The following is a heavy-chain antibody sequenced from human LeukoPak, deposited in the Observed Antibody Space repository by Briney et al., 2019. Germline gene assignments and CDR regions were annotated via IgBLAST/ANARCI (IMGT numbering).Heavy chain of an antibody. CDR2: IIHSGST. CDR3: ARGKRRDCFKIVFDI. J-gene: IGHJ3*02. D-gene: IGHD5-24*01. CDR1: GGSLSGYH. V-gene: IGHV4-34*01. Sequence: PSETLSLTCTVSGGSLSGYHRSWIRQSPGRGLDWIGEIIHSGSTKYNPSLMSRVTMTEETSKNQFALKLSAVAVADTGVYYCARGKRRDCFKIVFDIWGQGRMVTVCS.